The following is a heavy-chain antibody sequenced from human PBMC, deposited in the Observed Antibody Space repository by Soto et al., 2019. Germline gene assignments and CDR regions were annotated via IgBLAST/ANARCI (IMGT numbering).Heavy chain of an antibody. CDR2: IWYDGSNK. D-gene: IGHD6-13*01. J-gene: IGHJ4*02. CDR1: GFTFSTYG. CDR3: ARTSISGYSSTWLPGY. V-gene: IGHV3-33*01. Sequence: QVQLVESGGGVVQPGRSLRLSCAASGFTFSTYGMHWVRQAPGRGLEWVAAIWYDGSNKYYADSVKGRFTISRDNSKNTLYLQMNNLRAEDTAMYYCARTSISGYSSTWLPGYWGQGTLVTVSS.